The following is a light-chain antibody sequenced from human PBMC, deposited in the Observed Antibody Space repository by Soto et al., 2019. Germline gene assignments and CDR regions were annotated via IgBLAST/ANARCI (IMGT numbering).Light chain of an antibody. CDR1: SSDVGGYNF. Sequence: QSALTQPASVSGSPGQSITISCTGTSSDVGGYNFVSWYQQHPGKAPKLIIYDVSNRPSGVSYRFSGSKSGNTASLTISGLQAEDEADYYCSSSTVRSTHVFGPGTKVTVL. CDR2: DVS. J-gene: IGLJ1*01. CDR3: SSSTVRSTHV. V-gene: IGLV2-14*01.